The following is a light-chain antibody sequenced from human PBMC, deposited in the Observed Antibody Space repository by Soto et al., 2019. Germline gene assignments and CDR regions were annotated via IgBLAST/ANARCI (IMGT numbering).Light chain of an antibody. J-gene: IGKJ1*01. Sequence: DIQMTQSPSTLSASVGDRVTITCRASQSIINLLAWYQQKPGEAPKLLIYKASNLENGVPSRFSGSGSGTEFTLTISSLQSDDFATYYCQQYNSYSWTFGQGTKVDIK. CDR1: QSIINL. V-gene: IGKV1-5*03. CDR2: KAS. CDR3: QQYNSYSWT.